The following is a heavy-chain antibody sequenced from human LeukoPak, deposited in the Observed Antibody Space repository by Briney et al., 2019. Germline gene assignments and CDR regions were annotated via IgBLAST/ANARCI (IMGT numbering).Heavy chain of an antibody. D-gene: IGHD3-10*01. CDR3: ARVSIYGLGDAQLADP. CDR1: DYTFSRHG. V-gene: IGHV1-18*01. CDR2: ISLNNGNT. Sequence: GASVKVSCKASDYTFSRHGISWVRQAPGQGLEWMGWISLNNGNTDYGQKFQGRVTMTTDTSTGTAYMELRSLRYSDTAVYYCARVSIYGLGDAQLADPWGQGTLVTVSS. J-gene: IGHJ5*02.